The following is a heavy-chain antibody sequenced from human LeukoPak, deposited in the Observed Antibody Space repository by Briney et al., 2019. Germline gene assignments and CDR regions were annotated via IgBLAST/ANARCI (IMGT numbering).Heavy chain of an antibody. CDR3: ARESYTTLPPTIAVAGHDC. J-gene: IGHJ4*02. CDR2: ISTSSSYI. V-gene: IGHV3-21*01. D-gene: IGHD6-19*01. Sequence: GGSLRLSCAASGFTFSTYSMIWVRQAPGKGLEWVSSISTSSSYIHYADSVKGRFTISRDNAKNSLYLQMNGLRAEGTAVYYCARESYTTLPPTIAVAGHDCWGQGTLVTVSS. CDR1: GFTFSTYS.